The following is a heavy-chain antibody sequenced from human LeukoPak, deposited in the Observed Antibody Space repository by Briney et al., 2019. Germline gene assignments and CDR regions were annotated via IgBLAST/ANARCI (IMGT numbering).Heavy chain of an antibody. D-gene: IGHD2-2*01. CDR2: IYYSGST. J-gene: IGHJ4*02. Sequence: SETLSLTCTVSGGSISSGSYYWSWIRQPPGKGLEWIGYIYYSGSTNYNPSLKSRVTISVDTSKNQFSLKLSSVTAADTAVYYCARGSSYQLHFDYWGQGTLVTVSS. CDR1: GGSISSGSYY. V-gene: IGHV4-61*01. CDR3: ARGSSYQLHFDY.